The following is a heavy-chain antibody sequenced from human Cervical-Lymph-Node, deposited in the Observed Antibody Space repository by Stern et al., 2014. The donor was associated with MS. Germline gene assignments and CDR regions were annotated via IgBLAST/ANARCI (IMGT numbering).Heavy chain of an antibody. CDR1: GFSFTNSA. D-gene: IGHD3-10*01. CDR2: ASYDGNK. CDR3: ARDRGIDDAFDL. J-gene: IGHJ3*01. Sequence: VQLVESGGGVAQPGRSLRLSCAASGFSFTNSAVHWVRPAPAKGLEWVAVASYDGNKYSADSVKGRVTVSRDKSKNALYLQMNSLRTEDTAVYYCARDRGIDDAFDLWGQGTMVTVSA. V-gene: IGHV3-30*01.